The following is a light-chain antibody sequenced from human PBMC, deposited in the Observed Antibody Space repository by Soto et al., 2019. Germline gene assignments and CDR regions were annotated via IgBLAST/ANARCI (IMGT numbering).Light chain of an antibody. CDR1: QRIDNF. V-gene: IGKV1-39*01. Sequence: DIQMTQSPPSLSASVGDRVTITCRASQRIDNFLNWYQQKPGKAPKLLIYAASSLRSGVPSRFSGSGSGTEFTLAISSLQPEDFATYYCPHSYSAPYTFGQGTKLEI. J-gene: IGKJ2*01. CDR3: PHSYSAPYT. CDR2: AAS.